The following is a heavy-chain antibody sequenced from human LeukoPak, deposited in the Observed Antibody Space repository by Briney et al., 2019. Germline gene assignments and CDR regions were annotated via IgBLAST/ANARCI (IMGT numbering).Heavy chain of an antibody. CDR3: AKDQAHSGSYLDY. V-gene: IGHV3-30-3*01. CDR2: ISYDGSNK. Sequence: PGGSLRLSCAASGFTFSSYAMHWVRQAPGKGLEWVAVISYDGSNKYYADSVKGRFTISRDNSKNTLYLQMNSLRAEDTAVYYCAKDQAHSGSYLDYWGRGTLVTVSS. D-gene: IGHD3-10*01. J-gene: IGHJ4*02. CDR1: GFTFSSYA.